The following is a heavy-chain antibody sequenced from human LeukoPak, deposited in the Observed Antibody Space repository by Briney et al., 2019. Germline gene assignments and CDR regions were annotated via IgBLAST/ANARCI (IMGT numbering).Heavy chain of an antibody. CDR2: ISGSGGST. D-gene: IGHD2-8*02. CDR3: APGGRTGGVLLSGY. Sequence: GGSLRLSCAASGFTFSSYAMRWVRQAPGKGLEWVSAISGSGGSTYYADSVKGRFTISRDNSKNTLYLQMNSLRAEDTAVYYCAPGGRTGGVLLSGYWGQGTLVTVSS. J-gene: IGHJ4*02. V-gene: IGHV3-23*01. CDR1: GFTFSSYA.